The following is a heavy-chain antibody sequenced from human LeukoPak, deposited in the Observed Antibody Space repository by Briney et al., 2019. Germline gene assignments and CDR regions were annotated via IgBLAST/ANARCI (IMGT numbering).Heavy chain of an antibody. D-gene: IGHD5-12*01. Sequence: SVKVSCKASGFTFTSSAVQWVRQARGQRLEWIGWTVVGSGNTNYAQKFQERVTITRDMSTSTAYMELSSLRSEDTAVYYCAARYSGYEIDYWGQGALVTVSS. V-gene: IGHV1-58*01. CDR3: AARYSGYEIDY. J-gene: IGHJ4*02. CDR2: TVVGSGNT. CDR1: GFTFTSSA.